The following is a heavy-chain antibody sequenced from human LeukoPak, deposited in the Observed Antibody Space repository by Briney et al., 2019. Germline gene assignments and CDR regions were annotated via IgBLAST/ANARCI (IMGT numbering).Heavy chain of an antibody. D-gene: IGHD3-10*01. CDR3: ARSTGKADAFDI. J-gene: IGHJ3*02. Sequence: ASVKVSCKASGYTFTSYYIHWVRQAPGQGLEWMGLINPSGGSTSYAQKFQGRVTMTRDMSTSTVYMELSSLRSEDTAVYYCARSTGKADAFDIWGQGTMVTVSS. CDR1: GYTFTSYY. CDR2: INPSGGST. V-gene: IGHV1-46*01.